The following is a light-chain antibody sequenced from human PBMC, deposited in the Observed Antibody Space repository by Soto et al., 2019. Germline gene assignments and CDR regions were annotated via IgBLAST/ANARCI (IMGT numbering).Light chain of an antibody. J-gene: IGLJ2*01. CDR3: SSYAGSNTPVV. CDR1: SSDVGGYNY. V-gene: IGLV2-8*01. CDR2: EVS. Sequence: QAVVTQPPSASGSPGQSVTISCTGTSSDVGGYNYVSWYQQHPGKAPKLMIYEVSKRPSGVPDRFSGSKSGNTASLTVSGLQAEDEADYYCSSYAGSNTPVVFGGGTKLTVL.